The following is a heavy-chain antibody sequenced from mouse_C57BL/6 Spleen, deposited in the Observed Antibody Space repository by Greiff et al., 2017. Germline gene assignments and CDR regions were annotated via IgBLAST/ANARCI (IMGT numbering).Heavy chain of an antibody. CDR1: GFTFSDYG. CDR3: ARRGTGGYYFDY. CDR2: ISSGSSTI. J-gene: IGHJ2*01. Sequence: EVKLMESGGGLVKPGGSLKLSCAASGFTFSDYGMHWVRQAPEKGLEWVAYISSGSSTIYYADTVKGRFTISRDNAKNTLFLQMTSLRSEETAMYYCARRGTGGYYFDYWGQGTTLTVSS. D-gene: IGHD3-3*01. V-gene: IGHV5-17*01.